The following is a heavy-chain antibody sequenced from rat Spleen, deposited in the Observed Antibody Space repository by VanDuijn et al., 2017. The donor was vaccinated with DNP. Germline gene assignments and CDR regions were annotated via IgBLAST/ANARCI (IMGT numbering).Heavy chain of an antibody. J-gene: IGHJ2*01. V-gene: IGHV5-31*01. Sequence: EVQLVESGGGLVQPGRSLKLSCLASGFIFSNYWMTLIRQAPGKWLEWVSSITNSGDSKYYSDSVKGRFSISRQNAKSILYLKVNSLRSEDTATYYCTSNPHIRTAAPFDYWGQGVMVTVSS. D-gene: IGHD3-8*01. CDR3: TSNPHIRTAAPFDY. CDR1: GFIFSNYW. CDR2: ITNSGDSK.